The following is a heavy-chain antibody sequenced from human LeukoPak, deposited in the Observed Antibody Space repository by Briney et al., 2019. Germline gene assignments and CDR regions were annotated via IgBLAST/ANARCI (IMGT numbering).Heavy chain of an antibody. Sequence: SETLSLTCTVSGDSINNYHWSWIRQPAGKGLEWIGHIFVSGSTHYNPSLKSRVTMSVDSSKNQLSLKLNSVTAADTAAYYCARCLTRTYYFYFMDVWGKGTTVTVSS. V-gene: IGHV4-4*07. D-gene: IGHD3-9*01. CDR1: GDSINNYH. J-gene: IGHJ6*03. CDR2: IFVSGST. CDR3: ARCLTRTYYFYFMDV.